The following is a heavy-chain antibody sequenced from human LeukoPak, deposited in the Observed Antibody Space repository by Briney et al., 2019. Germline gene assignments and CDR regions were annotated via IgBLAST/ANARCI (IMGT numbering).Heavy chain of an antibody. CDR2: INHSGST. CDR1: GGSFSGYY. J-gene: IGHJ4*02. D-gene: IGHD6-13*01. CDR3: ARVTGYVMEDYFDY. Sequence: PSETLSLTCAVYGGSFSGYYWSWIRQPPGKGQEWIGEINHSGSTNYNPSLKSRVTISVDTSKNQFSLRLSSVTAADTTVYYCARVTGYVMEDYFDYWGQGTLVTVSS. V-gene: IGHV4-34*01.